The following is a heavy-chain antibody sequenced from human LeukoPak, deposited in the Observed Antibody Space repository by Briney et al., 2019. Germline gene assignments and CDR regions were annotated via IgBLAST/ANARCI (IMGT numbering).Heavy chain of an antibody. CDR1: GGSISSSGYY. D-gene: IGHD3-22*01. CDR2: MYYSGST. V-gene: IGHV4-39*07. CDR3: ARDLNYYDSSGPGGLVV. Sequence: SETLSLTCTVSGGSISSSGYYWGWIRQPPGKGLEWIGSMYYSGSTYHNPSLKSRVTISVDTSKNQFSLKLSSVTAADTAVYYCARDLNYYDSSGPGGLVVWGQGTLVTVSS. J-gene: IGHJ4*02.